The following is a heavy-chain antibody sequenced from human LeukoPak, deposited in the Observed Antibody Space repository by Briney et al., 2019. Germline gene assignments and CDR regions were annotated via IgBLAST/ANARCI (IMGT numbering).Heavy chain of an antibody. CDR2: FDPDDDIT. J-gene: IGHJ4*02. CDR3: AVLPLAMPPQYYFDY. CDR1: GYTFTGYY. D-gene: IGHD2-2*01. Sequence: GASVKVSCKASGYTFTGYYMHWVRQAPGKGLEWMGGFDPDDDITIYAQKFKGRLTTTEDTSADTAYMELSSLTSEDTAIYYCAVLPLAMPPQYYFDYWGQGTLVTVSS. V-gene: IGHV1-24*01.